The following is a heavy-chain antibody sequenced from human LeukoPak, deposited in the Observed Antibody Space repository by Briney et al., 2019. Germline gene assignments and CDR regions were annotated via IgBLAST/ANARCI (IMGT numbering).Heavy chain of an antibody. Sequence: ASVKVSCKASGYTFTSYYMHWVRQAPGQGLEWMGIINPSGGSTSYAQKFQGRVTMTRDTSTSTVYMELNSLRSEDTAAYYCARGRSIAARPGYFQHWGQGTLVTVSS. D-gene: IGHD6-6*01. CDR1: GYTFTSYY. CDR3: ARGRSIAARPGYFQH. J-gene: IGHJ1*01. CDR2: INPSGGST. V-gene: IGHV1-46*01.